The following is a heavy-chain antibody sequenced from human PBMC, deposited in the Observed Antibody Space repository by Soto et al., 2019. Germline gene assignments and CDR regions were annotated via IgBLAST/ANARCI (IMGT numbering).Heavy chain of an antibody. CDR3: ARDGKSSSSFSQYHYYYGMDV. V-gene: IGHV3-13*01. J-gene: IGHJ6*02. D-gene: IGHD6-6*01. CDR1: GFTFSSYD. Sequence: QTGGSLRLSCAAYGFTFSSYDMHWVRQATGKGLEWASAIGTAGDTYYPGSVKGRFTISRENAKNSLYLQMNSLRAEDTAVYYCARDGKSSSSFSQYHYYYGMDVWGQGTTVTVSS. CDR2: IGTAGDT.